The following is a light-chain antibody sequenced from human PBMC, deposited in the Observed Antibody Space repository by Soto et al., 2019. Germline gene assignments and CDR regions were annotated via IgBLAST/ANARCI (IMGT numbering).Light chain of an antibody. CDR1: QSVSSN. CDR2: GAS. V-gene: IGKV3-20*01. CDR3: QQYGSSFTWT. Sequence: EIVMTQSPATLSVSPGERATLSCRASQSVSSNLAWYQQKPGQAPRLLIYGASSRATGIPDRFSGSGSGTDFTLTISRLEPEDFAVYYCQQYGSSFTWTFGQGTKVDIK. J-gene: IGKJ1*01.